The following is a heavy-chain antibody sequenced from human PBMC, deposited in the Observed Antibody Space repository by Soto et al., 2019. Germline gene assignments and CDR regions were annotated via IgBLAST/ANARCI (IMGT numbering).Heavy chain of an antibody. CDR2: IYHSGIT. CDR3: ARGYCSITSCSNWLDP. J-gene: IGHJ5*02. D-gene: IGHD2-2*01. CDR1: GGSISSGYS. V-gene: IGHV4-30-2*01. Sequence: QLQLQESGSGLVKPSQTLSLTCAVSGGSISSGYSWSWIRQPPGKGLEWIGYIYHSGITYYNPSLRSRVTISVDRSQTQSSLKLSSVTAADTAVYYCARGYCSITSCSNWLDPWGQGTLVTVSS.